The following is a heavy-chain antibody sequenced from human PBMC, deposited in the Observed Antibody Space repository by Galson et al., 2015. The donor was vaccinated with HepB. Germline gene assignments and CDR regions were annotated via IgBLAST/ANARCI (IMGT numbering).Heavy chain of an antibody. V-gene: IGHV3-30*18. J-gene: IGHJ6*02. CDR2: ISYDGSNK. CDR3: AKGTVYDFWSGYYTNYYYYYGMDV. CDR1: GFTFSSYG. Sequence: SLRLSCAASGFTFSSYGMHWVRQAPGKGLEWVAVISYDGSNKYYADSVKGRFTISRDNSKNTLYLQMNSLRAEDTAVYYCAKGTVYDFWSGYYTNYYYYYGMDVWGRGTTVTVSS. D-gene: IGHD3-3*01.